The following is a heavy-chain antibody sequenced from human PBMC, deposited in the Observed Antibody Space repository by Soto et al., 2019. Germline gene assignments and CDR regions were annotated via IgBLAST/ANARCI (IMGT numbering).Heavy chain of an antibody. D-gene: IGHD6-6*01. CDR2: IIPIFGTA. CDR1: GGTFSSYA. J-gene: IGHJ5*02. CDR3: ARDLGAARRDWLDP. V-gene: IGHV1-69*13. Sequence: ASVKVSCKASGGTFSSYAISWVRQAPVQGLEWMGGIIPIFGTANYAQKFQGRVTITADEYTSTAYMELSSLRSEDTAVYYCARDLGAARRDWLDPWGQGTMVTVSS.